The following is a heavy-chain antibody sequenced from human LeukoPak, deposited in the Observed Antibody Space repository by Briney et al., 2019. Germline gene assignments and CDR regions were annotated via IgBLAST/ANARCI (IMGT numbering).Heavy chain of an antibody. CDR1: GYIFTHYY. V-gene: IGHV1-2*06. D-gene: IGHD2-2*01. CDR3: ARARYCYTTSCPLDY. J-gene: IGHJ4*02. Sequence: ASVKVSCKASGYIFTHYYIHWVRQAPGQGHEWMGRINPNSGGTNFAQKFQARVTMTSDTSISTAYMEVSGLESDDTAVYYCARARYCYTTSCPLDYWGQGTLVTVSS. CDR2: INPNSGGT.